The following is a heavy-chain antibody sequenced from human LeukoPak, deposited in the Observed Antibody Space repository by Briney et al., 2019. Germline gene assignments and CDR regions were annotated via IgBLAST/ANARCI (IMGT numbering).Heavy chain of an antibody. CDR1: GVTVSSND. Sequence: GGSLRLSCAASGVTVSSNDMSWVRQAPGKGPEWASVIYAGGTTYYADSVKGRFTISRDNSKNTVYLQMNSLRAEDTAVYYCARVLRGYDSSAYYYDYFDYWGQGTLVTVSS. D-gene: IGHD3-22*01. J-gene: IGHJ4*02. CDR3: ARVLRGYDSSAYYYDYFDY. CDR2: IYAGGTT. V-gene: IGHV3-66*01.